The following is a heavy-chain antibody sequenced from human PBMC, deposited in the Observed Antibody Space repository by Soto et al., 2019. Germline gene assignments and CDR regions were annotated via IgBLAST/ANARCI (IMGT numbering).Heavy chain of an antibody. CDR2: ITASGSSP. D-gene: IGHD6-13*01. J-gene: IGHJ4*02. V-gene: IGHV3-23*01. CDR3: AKAAAERGIDY. CDR1: GFIFRKHA. Sequence: PGGSLRLSCAASGFIFRKHAMTCARHAPGQGLEYVSSITASGSSPFYAASVRGRFAISRDNAKSTLYLQMNSLRAEDRALYYCAKAAAERGIDYCGQGSLVTVSS.